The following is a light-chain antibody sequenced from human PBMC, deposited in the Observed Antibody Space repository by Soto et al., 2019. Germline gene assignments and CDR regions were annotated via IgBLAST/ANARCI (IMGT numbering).Light chain of an antibody. CDR1: QRLFSF. Sequence: DIQMTQSPSSLSASVGDSVTLTCRASQRLFSFLNWYQQAPGRAPKLLISTAYKLQSGVPSRFSGSESGTEFTLTISSLQPEDFAIYFCPQTYSAPFTFGPGTKVDVK. CDR2: TAY. V-gene: IGKV1-39*01. CDR3: PQTYSAPFT. J-gene: IGKJ3*01.